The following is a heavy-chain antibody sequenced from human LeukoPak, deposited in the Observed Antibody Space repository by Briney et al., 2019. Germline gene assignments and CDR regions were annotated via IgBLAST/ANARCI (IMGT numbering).Heavy chain of an antibody. CDR2: IYYSGST. J-gene: IGHJ6*03. V-gene: IGHV4-59*01. D-gene: IGHD3-10*01. CDR3: ASAGMVRGPYYYYMDV. CDR1: GGSISSFY. Sequence: SETLSPTCTVSGGSISSFYWSWIRQPPGKGLEWIGYIYYSGSTNHNPSLKSRVTISVDTSKNQFSLKLSSVTAADTAVYYCASAGMVRGPYYYYMDVWGKGTTVTVSS.